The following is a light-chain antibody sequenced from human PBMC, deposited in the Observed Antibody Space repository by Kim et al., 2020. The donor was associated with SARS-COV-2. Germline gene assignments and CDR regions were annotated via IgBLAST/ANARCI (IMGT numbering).Light chain of an antibody. CDR2: GKD. CDR1: SLRTYD. Sequence: ALGQTVRSTCQGDSLRTYDATGYQQKPGQAPKVVIYGKDNRPSGVPDRFSGSSSGNTAYLTITGTQAGDEADYYCNSRDSNDYVVFGGGTQLTVL. V-gene: IGLV3-19*01. J-gene: IGLJ2*01. CDR3: NSRDSNDYVV.